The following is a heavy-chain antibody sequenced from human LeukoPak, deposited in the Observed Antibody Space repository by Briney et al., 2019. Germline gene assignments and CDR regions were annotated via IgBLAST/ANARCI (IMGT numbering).Heavy chain of an antibody. CDR3: ARVQGIAAAGTSNY. V-gene: IGHV4-59*08. CDR1: GDSFSYFY. D-gene: IGHD6-13*01. Sequence: SETLSLTCAVSGDSFSYFYWSWIRQPPGKGLEWIGYIYNSGSTNYNPSLKSRVTISLDTSKNQFSLKLSSVTAADTAVYYCARVQGIAAAGTSNYWGQGTLVTVSS. CDR2: IYNSGST. J-gene: IGHJ4*02.